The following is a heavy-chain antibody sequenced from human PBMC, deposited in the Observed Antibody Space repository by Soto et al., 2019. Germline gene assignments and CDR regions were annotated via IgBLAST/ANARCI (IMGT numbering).Heavy chain of an antibody. J-gene: IGHJ4*02. CDR1: GGSFSGYY. CDR3: RISSGWYGIDY. V-gene: IGHV4-34*01. Sequence: SETLSLTCAVYGGSFSGYYWSWIRQPPGKGLEWIGEINHSGSTNYNPSLKSRVTISVDTSKNQFSLKLSSVTAADTAVYYCRISSGWYGIDYWGQGTLVTVSS. CDR2: INHSGST. D-gene: IGHD6-19*01.